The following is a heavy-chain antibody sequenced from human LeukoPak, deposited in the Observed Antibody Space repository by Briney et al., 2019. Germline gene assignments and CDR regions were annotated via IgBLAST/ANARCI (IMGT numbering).Heavy chain of an antibody. V-gene: IGHV4-61*08. Sequence: SETLSLTCSVSGGSVSSGDYYWSWIRQPPRKGLEWIAYVYYTGSTKYNPSLKSRVAISVDTSKNQFSLKLSSVTAVDTAVYYCARTGYCSGGSCYGGWFDPWGQGTLVSVSS. CDR2: VYYTGST. J-gene: IGHJ5*02. D-gene: IGHD2-15*01. CDR1: GGSVSSGDYY. CDR3: ARTGYCSGGSCYGGWFDP.